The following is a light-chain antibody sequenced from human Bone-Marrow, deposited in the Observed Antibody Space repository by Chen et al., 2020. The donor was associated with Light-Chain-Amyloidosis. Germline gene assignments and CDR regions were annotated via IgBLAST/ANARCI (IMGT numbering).Light chain of an antibody. CDR1: DLPKKY. CDR2: RDT. CDR3: QSADSSGTYEVI. J-gene: IGLJ2*01. Sequence: SYELTQPPSVSVSPGQTARITCSGDDLPKKYAYWYQQKPGQAPVLVIHRDTERPSGISERFSGSSSGKTATLTISGVQAEDEADYHCQSADSSGTYEVIFGGGTKLTVL. V-gene: IGLV3-25*03.